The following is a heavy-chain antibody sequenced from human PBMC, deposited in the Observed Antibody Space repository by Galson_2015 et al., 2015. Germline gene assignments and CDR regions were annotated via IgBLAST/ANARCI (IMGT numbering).Heavy chain of an antibody. V-gene: IGHV3-21*01. CDR2: ISSSSSYI. J-gene: IGHJ4*02. Sequence: SLRLSCAASGFTFSSYSMNWVRQAPGKGLEWVSYISSSSSYIYYADSVKGRFTISRDNAKNSLYLLMDSLRAEDTAVYYCARDSSIAVATNDYWGQGILVTVSS. CDR1: GFTFSSYS. CDR3: ARDSSIAVATNDY. D-gene: IGHD6-19*01.